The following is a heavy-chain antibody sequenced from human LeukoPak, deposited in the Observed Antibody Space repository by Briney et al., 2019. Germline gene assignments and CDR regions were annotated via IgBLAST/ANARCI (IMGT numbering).Heavy chain of an antibody. CDR1: GGSISSSNYY. CDR2: IHYSGST. J-gene: IGHJ3*02. V-gene: IGHV4-39*01. Sequence: SETLSLTCIVSGGSISSSNYYWGWIRQPPGEGLEWIGSIHYSGSTYYNPSLKTRVTISVDTSKNQFSLKLSSVTAADTAVYYCDSFSSSSGLNAFDIWGQGTMVTVSS. D-gene: IGHD6-6*01. CDR3: DSFSSSSGLNAFDI.